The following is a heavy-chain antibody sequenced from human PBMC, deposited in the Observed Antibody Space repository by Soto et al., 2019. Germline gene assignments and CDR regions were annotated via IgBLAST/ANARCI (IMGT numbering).Heavy chain of an antibody. Sequence: QVQVVQSGAEVKKPGSSVKVSCKAPGGVLSSYTLNWVRQAPGQGLEWMGGIVPMFGTTTYAQKFQGRVTITADLSTTTAYMELSSLRSDDTAVYYCARDDYTDYGLDYWGQGTLVTVSS. V-gene: IGHV1-69*01. J-gene: IGHJ4*02. CDR2: IVPMFGTT. CDR3: ARDDYTDYGLDY. CDR1: GGVLSSYT. D-gene: IGHD4-17*01.